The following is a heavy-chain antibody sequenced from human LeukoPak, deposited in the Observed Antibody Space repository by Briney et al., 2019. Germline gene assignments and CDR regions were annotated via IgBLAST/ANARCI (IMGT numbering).Heavy chain of an antibody. CDR2: ISYDGSNK. CDR3: ARDSGPPRTYFDWTKTYYYYGMDV. V-gene: IGHV3-30*04. CDR1: GFTFSSYA. J-gene: IGHJ6*02. Sequence: PGRSLRLSCAASGFTFSSYAMHWVRQAPGKGLEWVAVISYDGSNKYYADSVKGRFTISRDNSKNTLYLQMNSLRAEDTVVYYCARDSGPPRTYFDWTKTYYYYGMDVWGQGTTVTVSS. D-gene: IGHD3-9*01.